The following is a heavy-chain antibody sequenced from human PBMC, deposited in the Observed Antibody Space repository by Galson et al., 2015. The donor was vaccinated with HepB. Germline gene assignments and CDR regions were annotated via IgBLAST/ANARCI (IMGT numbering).Heavy chain of an antibody. CDR3: AKQKHTWTEFDS. CDR1: GFTISSYG. J-gene: IGHJ4*02. V-gene: IGHV3-23*01. D-gene: IGHD1-20*01. Sequence: SLRLSCAASGFTISSYGMSWVRQAPGKGLEWVSGFSNSGDSTYYADSVKGRFTISRDNSKNTLYLQMNSLRAEDTAVYSCAKQKHTWTEFDSWGQGTLVTVSS. CDR2: FSNSGDST.